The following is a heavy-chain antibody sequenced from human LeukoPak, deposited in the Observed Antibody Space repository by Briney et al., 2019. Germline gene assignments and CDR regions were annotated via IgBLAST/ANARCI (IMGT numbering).Heavy chain of an antibody. CDR1: GYTFTSYG. D-gene: IGHD6-13*01. Sequence: ASVKVSCEASGYTFTSYGISWVRQAPGQGLEWMGWISAYNGNTNYAQKLQGRVTMTTDTSTSTAYMELRSLRSDDTAVYYCARFVAAAGTLDYWGQGTLVTVSS. J-gene: IGHJ4*02. CDR2: ISAYNGNT. CDR3: ARFVAAAGTLDY. V-gene: IGHV1-18*01.